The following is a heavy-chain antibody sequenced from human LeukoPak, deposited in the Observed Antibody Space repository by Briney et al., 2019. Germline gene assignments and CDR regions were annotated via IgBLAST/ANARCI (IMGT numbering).Heavy chain of an antibody. D-gene: IGHD3-16*01. Sequence: GGSLRLSCAASGFTFSSYAMSWVRQAPGKGLEWVSAISGSGGSTYYADSVKGRFTISRDNSKNTLYLQMNSLRAEDTAVYYCAKAVGGASSSRRWGRGYYFDYWGQGTLVTVSS. J-gene: IGHJ4*02. V-gene: IGHV3-23*01. CDR3: AKAVGGASSSRRWGRGYYFDY. CDR1: GFTFSSYA. CDR2: ISGSGGST.